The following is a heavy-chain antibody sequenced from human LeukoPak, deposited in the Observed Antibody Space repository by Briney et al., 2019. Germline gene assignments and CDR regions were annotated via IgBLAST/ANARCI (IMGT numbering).Heavy chain of an antibody. J-gene: IGHJ5*02. CDR2: IIPILGIA. CDR1: GGTFSSYA. V-gene: IGHV1-69*04. Sequence: GASVKVSCKASGGTFSSYAISWVRQAPGQGLEWMGRIIPILGIANYAQKFQGRVTITADKSTSTAYMELSSLRSEDTAVYYCAALSYCSGGSCYSPWGQGTLVTVSS. D-gene: IGHD2-15*01. CDR3: AALSYCSGGSCYSP.